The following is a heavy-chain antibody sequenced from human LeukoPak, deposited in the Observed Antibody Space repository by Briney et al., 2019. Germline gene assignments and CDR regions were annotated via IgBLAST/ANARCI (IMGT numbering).Heavy chain of an antibody. Sequence: PETLSLACTVSGGSISSYYWSWIRQPAGKGLEWIGRVYNSGSTNYNPSLKSRVTMSIDTSKNQFSLRLSSVTAADTAVYYCARDPRPDGFDIWGQGTMVTVSS. CDR1: GGSISSYY. J-gene: IGHJ3*02. CDR2: VYNSGST. V-gene: IGHV4-4*07. CDR3: ARDPRPDGFDI.